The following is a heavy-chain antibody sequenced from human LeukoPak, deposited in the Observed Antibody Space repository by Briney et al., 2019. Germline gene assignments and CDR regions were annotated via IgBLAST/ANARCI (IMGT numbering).Heavy chain of an antibody. V-gene: IGHV5-51*01. CDR2: IYPGDSDT. D-gene: IGHD3-22*01. J-gene: IGHJ4*02. CDR1: GYTFTGYY. CDR3: ARQGYYDSSGYYYVGVDY. Sequence: KVSCKASGYTFTGYYMHWVRQAPGRGLEWMGIIYPGDSDTRYSPSFQGQVTISADKSISTAYLQWSSLKASDTAMYYCARQGYYDSSGYYYVGVDYWGQGTLVTVSS.